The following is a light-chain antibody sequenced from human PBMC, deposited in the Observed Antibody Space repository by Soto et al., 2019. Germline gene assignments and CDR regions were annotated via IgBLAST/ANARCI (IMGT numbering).Light chain of an antibody. Sequence: DIQMTQSPSSLSASVGDRVTITCRASQSISSYLNWYQQKPGKAPKLLIYAASSLQSGVPSRFSGRGSGTDFTLTISSLQPEDFATYYCQPSYSTPWTFGQGTKVEIK. CDR2: AAS. V-gene: IGKV1-39*01. CDR3: QPSYSTPWT. J-gene: IGKJ1*01. CDR1: QSISSY.